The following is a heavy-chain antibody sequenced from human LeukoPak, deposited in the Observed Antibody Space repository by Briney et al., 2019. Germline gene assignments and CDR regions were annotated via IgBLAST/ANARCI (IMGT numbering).Heavy chain of an antibody. CDR1: GGSISSGSYY. Sequence: SQTLSLTCTVSGGSISSGSYYWSWIRQPAGKGLGWIGRIYTSGSTNYNPSLKSRVTISVDTSKNQFSLKLSSVTAADTAVYYCARLGYKHYGEPYYFDYWGQGTLVTVSS. D-gene: IGHD4-17*01. J-gene: IGHJ4*02. CDR3: ARLGYKHYGEPYYFDY. V-gene: IGHV4-61*02. CDR2: IYTSGST.